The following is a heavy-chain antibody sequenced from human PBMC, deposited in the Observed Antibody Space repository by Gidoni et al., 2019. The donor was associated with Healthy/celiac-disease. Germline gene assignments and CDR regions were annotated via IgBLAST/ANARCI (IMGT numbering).Heavy chain of an antibody. V-gene: IGHV3-33*01. Sequence: QVQLVESGGGVVQPGRSLRLSCAASGFTFSSSGMHWVRQAPGKGLEWVAVIWYDGSNKYYVDSVKGRFTISRYNSKNTLYLQMNSLRAEDTAVYYCARDSHYSENYYSEFDYWGQGTLVTVSS. CDR2: IWYDGSNK. CDR1: GFTFSSSG. J-gene: IGHJ4*02. CDR3: ARDSHYSENYYSEFDY. D-gene: IGHD1-26*01.